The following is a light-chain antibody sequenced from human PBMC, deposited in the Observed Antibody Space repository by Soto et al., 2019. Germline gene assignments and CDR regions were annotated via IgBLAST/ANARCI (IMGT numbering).Light chain of an antibody. CDR2: VGTGGIVG. J-gene: IGLJ1*01. Sequence: QPVLTQPPSASASLGASVTLTCTLSSAYSNYKVDWYQQRPGKGPRFVMRVGTGGIVGSKGDGIPDRFSVLGSGLNRYLTIKNIQEEDEGDYHCGADHGSGSNFVYVFGIGTKVTVL. CDR1: SAYSNYK. CDR3: GADHGSGSNFVYV. V-gene: IGLV9-49*01.